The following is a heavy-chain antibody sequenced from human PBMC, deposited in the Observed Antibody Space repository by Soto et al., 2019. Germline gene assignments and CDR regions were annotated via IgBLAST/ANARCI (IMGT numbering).Heavy chain of an antibody. D-gene: IGHD2-15*01. CDR3: AFRAGGGSRGVRYVFAV. CDR2: INSDGTST. Sequence: GKGLVWVSRINSDGTSTSYADSVKGRLTISRDNAKNTLYLQMNSLSAEDTAVYYCAFRAGGGSRGVRYVFAVLRKGTIVRVCS. J-gene: IGHJ6*04. V-gene: IGHV3-74*01.